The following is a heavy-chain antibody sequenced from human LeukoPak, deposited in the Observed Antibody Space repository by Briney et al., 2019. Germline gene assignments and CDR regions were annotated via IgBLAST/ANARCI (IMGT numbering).Heavy chain of an antibody. V-gene: IGHV3-30*02. Sequence: PGGSLRLSCAASGFTFSSYGMHWVRQAPGKGLEWVAFIRYDGSNKYYADSVKGRFTISRDNSKNTLYLQMNSLRAEDTAVYYCARAMIVVVIPFDYWGQGTLATVSS. CDR1: GFTFSSYG. CDR2: IRYDGSNK. D-gene: IGHD3-22*01. CDR3: ARAMIVVVIPFDY. J-gene: IGHJ4*02.